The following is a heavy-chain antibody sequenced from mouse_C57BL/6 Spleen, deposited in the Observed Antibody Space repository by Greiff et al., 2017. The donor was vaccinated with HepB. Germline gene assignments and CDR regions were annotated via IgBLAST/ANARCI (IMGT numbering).Heavy chain of an antibody. J-gene: IGHJ1*03. CDR2: ISYDGSN. CDR1: GYSITSGYY. V-gene: IGHV3-6*01. Sequence: EVQRVESGPGLVKPSQSLSLTCSVTGYSITSGYYWNWIRQFPGNKLEWMGYISYDGSNNYNPSLKNRISITRDTSKNQFFLKLNSVTTEDTATYYCARDTYSNYLYWYFDVWGTGTTVTVSS. D-gene: IGHD2-5*01. CDR3: ARDTYSNYLYWYFDV.